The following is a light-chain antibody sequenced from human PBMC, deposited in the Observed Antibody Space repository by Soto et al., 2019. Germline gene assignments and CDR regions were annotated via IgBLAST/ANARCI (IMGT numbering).Light chain of an antibody. J-gene: IGKJ1*01. CDR3: QQYDTSGTWT. V-gene: IGKV3-20*01. Sequence: EIVLTQSPGTLSLSPGEGATLSCRASQSISRLYLSWYQQKPGQPPRLLIYDGSTRATGIPDRFSGSGSGTDFTLTISKLEPGDFAVYYCQQYDTSGTWTFGQGTKVDIK. CDR2: DGS. CDR1: QSISRLY.